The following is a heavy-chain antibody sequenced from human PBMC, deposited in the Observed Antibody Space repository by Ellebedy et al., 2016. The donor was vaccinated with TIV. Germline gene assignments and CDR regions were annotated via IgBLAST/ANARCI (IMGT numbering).Heavy chain of an antibody. CDR3: AKASGGFWSGYPTNYFDY. Sequence: GGSLRLXCAASGFTFSSSAMNWVRQAPGKGLEWVSAISGSGGSTDYADSVKGRFTISTDNSKSTLYLQMNSLRAEDTAVYYCAKASGGFWSGYPTNYFDYWGQGTLVTVSS. V-gene: IGHV3-23*01. CDR1: GFTFSSSA. D-gene: IGHD3-3*01. CDR2: ISGSGGST. J-gene: IGHJ4*02.